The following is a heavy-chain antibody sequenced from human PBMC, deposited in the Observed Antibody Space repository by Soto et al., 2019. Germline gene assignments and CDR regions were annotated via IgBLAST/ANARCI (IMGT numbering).Heavy chain of an antibody. CDR2: IRSKAYGGTT. V-gene: IGHV3-49*03. D-gene: IGHD3-16*02. CDR1: GFTFGDYA. J-gene: IGHJ4*02. CDR3: TRDAFGGVIVSFDY. Sequence: GGSLRLSCTASGFTFGDYAMSWFRQAPGKGLEWVGFIRSKAYGGTTEYAASVKGRFTISRDDSKSIAYLQMNSLKTEDTAVYYCTRDAFGGVIVSFDYWGQGTLVTVAS.